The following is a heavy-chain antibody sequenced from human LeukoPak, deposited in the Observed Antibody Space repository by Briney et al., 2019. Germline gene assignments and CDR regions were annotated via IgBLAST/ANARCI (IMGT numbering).Heavy chain of an antibody. CDR1: GGSFSGYY. D-gene: IGHD3-3*01. V-gene: IGHV4-34*01. J-gene: IGHJ4*02. Sequence: SETLSLTCAVYGGSFSGYYWSWIRQPPGKGLEWIGEINHSGSTNYNPSLKSRVTISVDTSKNQFSLKLSSVTAADTAVYYCARERILAEIGIDFWGQGILVTVSS. CDR3: ARERILAEIGIDF. CDR2: INHSGST.